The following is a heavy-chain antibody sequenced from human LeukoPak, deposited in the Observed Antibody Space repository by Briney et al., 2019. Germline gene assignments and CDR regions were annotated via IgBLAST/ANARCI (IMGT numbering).Heavy chain of an antibody. CDR2: ISGSGGST. J-gene: IGHJ5*02. V-gene: IGHV3-23*01. CDR3: AKDWYGDYAGPFDP. D-gene: IGHD4-17*01. Sequence: GGSLRLSCAASGFTFSSYAMSWVRQAPGKGLEWVSAISGSGGSTYYADSVKGRFTISRDDSKNTLYLQMNSLRAEDTAVYYCAKDWYGDYAGPFDPWGQGTLVTVSS. CDR1: GFTFSSYA.